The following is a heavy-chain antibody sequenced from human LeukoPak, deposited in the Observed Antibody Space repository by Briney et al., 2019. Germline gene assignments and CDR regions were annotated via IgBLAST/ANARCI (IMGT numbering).Heavy chain of an antibody. Sequence: GGSLRLSCAASGFTFNSYGIHWVRQAPGKGLEWVAFIRFDGSNNYYADSVKGRFTISRDNSKNTLYLQMNSLRAEDTAVYYCAKAVVPVISQHYFDYWGQGTLVTVSS. V-gene: IGHV3-30*02. CDR1: GFTFNSYG. J-gene: IGHJ4*02. CDR3: AKAVVPVISQHYFDY. CDR2: IRFDGSNN. D-gene: IGHD3-22*01.